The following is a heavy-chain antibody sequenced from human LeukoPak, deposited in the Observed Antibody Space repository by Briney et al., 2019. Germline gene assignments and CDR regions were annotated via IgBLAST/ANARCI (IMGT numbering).Heavy chain of an antibody. J-gene: IGHJ4*02. CDR3: ARARGGGIAASIFDY. V-gene: IGHV3-33*01. CDR1: GFTFSSYG. D-gene: IGHD6-13*01. CDR2: IWYDGSNK. Sequence: PGRSLRLSCAASGFTFSSYGMHWVRQAPGKGLEWVAVIWYDGSNKHYADSVKGRFTISRDNSKNTLYLQMNSLRAEDTAVYYCARARGGGIAASIFDYWGQGTLVTVSS.